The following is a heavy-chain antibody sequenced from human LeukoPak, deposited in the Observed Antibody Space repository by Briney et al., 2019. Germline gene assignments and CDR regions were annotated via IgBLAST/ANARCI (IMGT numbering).Heavy chain of an antibody. J-gene: IGHJ4*02. CDR2: IYYSGST. V-gene: IGHV4-39*01. CDR3: TAAGTSSSISSCDY. CDR1: GGSISSSNYY. D-gene: IGHD6-13*01. Sequence: SETLSLTCTVSGGSISSSNYYWGWIRQPPGKGLEWIGSIYYSGSTYYNPSLKSRVTISVDTSKNQFSLKLSSVAAADTAVYYCTAAGTSSSISSCDYWGQGTLVTDSS.